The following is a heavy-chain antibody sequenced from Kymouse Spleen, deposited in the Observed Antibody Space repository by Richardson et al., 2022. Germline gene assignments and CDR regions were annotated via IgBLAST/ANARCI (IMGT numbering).Heavy chain of an antibody. V-gene: IGHV3-33*01. J-gene: IGHJ6*02. CDR3: ARDQDYDILTGTRRYYGMDV. Sequence: QVQLVESGGGVVQPGRSLRLSCAASGFTFSSYGMHWVRQAPGKGLEWVAVIWYDGSNKYYADSVKGRFTISRDNSKNTLYLQMNSLRAEDTAVYYCARDQDYDILTGTRRYYGMDVWGQGTTVTVSS. D-gene: IGHD3-9*01. CDR1: GFTFSSYG. CDR2: IWYDGSNK.